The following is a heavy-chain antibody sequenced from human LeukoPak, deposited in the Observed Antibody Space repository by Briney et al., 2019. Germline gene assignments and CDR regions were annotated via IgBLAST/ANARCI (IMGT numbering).Heavy chain of an antibody. CDR3: AKDFGEFQLLSVDY. Sequence: HPGGSLRLSCAASGFTFSSYAMSWVRQAPGKGLEWVSAISGSGGNTYYADSVKGRFTISRDNSKHTLYLQMNSLRAEDTAVYYCAKDFGEFQLLSVDYWGQGTLVTVSS. J-gene: IGHJ4*02. CDR1: GFTFSSYA. CDR2: ISGSGGNT. V-gene: IGHV3-23*01. D-gene: IGHD2-2*01.